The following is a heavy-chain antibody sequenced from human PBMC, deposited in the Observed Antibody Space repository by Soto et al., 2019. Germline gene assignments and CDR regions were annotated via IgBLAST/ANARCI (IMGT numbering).Heavy chain of an antibody. CDR2: ISGSGGAT. V-gene: IGHV3-23*01. D-gene: IGHD6-13*01. CDR1: GFTFTSFA. J-gene: IGHJ5*02. Sequence: GSLRLSCAASGFTFTSFAVSWVRQAPGKGLEWVSAISGSGGATYYADSVKGRFTISRDNSKNTLYLQMNSLRAEDTAVYYCAKDGSSSWYNWFDPWGQGTLVTVSS. CDR3: AKDGSSSWYNWFDP.